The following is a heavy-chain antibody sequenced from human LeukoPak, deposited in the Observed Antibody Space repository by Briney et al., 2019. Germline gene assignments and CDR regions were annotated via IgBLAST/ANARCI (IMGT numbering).Heavy chain of an antibody. Sequence: GSLRLSCAASGFTFSCYAMSWVRQAPGKGLEWVSAISGSGGSTYYADSVKGRFTISRDNSKNTLYLQMNSLRAEDTAVYYCAKETDSRPHYDILTGYYLGNYFDYWGQGTLVTVSS. CDR1: GFTFSCYA. V-gene: IGHV3-23*01. CDR2: ISGSGGST. D-gene: IGHD3-9*01. J-gene: IGHJ4*02. CDR3: AKETDSRPHYDILTGYYLGNYFDY.